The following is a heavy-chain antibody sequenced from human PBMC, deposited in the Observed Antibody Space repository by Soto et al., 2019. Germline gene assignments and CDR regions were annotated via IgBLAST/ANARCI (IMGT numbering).Heavy chain of an antibody. Sequence: SVKVSCKASGGTFSSYTVSWVRQAPGQRLEWMGRIVVGSAMANYAQKFQERVTFTRDMSTGTAYMELSSLRSEDTAVYYCAADDMTVVVWGQGTQVTVSS. CDR2: IVVGSAMA. V-gene: IGHV1-58*01. CDR1: GGTFSSYT. D-gene: IGHD3-22*01. CDR3: AADDMTVVV. J-gene: IGHJ4*02.